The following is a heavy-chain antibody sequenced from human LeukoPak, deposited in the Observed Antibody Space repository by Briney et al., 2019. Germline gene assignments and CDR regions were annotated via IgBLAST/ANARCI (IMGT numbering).Heavy chain of an antibody. CDR3: ASSMATIDAFDI. CDR1: GGSISSYY. V-gene: IGHV4-4*07. Sequence: SETLSLTCTVSGGSISSYYWSWIRQPAGKGLEWNGRIYTSGSTNYNPSLKSRVTMSVDTSKNQFSLKLSSVTAADTTVYYCASSMATIDAFDIWGQGTMVTVSS. CDR2: IYTSGST. D-gene: IGHD5-24*01. J-gene: IGHJ3*02.